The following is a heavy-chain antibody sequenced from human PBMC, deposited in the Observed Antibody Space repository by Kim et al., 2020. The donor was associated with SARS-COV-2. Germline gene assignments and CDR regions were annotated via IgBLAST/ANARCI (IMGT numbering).Heavy chain of an antibody. D-gene: IGHD4-17*01. CDR3: ARDSTTVTIYYYFDY. Sequence: GGSLRLSCAASGFTFSSYAMHWVPQAPGKGLEWVAVISYDGSNKYYADSVKGRFTISRDNSKNTLYLQMNSLRAEDTAVYYCARDSTTVTIYYYFDYWG. V-gene: IGHV3-30*04. CDR2: ISYDGSNK. CDR1: GFTFSSYA. J-gene: IGHJ4*01.